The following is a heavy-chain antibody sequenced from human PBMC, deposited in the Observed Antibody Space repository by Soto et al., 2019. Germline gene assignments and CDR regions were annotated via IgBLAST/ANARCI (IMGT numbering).Heavy chain of an antibody. J-gene: IGHJ6*03. D-gene: IGHD4-17*01. CDR2: MFPILGIA. CDR3: ARVAEMGTVTKGYYNYMDV. CDR1: GDTFSRHT. V-gene: IGHV1-69*02. Sequence: QVQLAQSAAEVKKPGSSVKVSCKASGDTFSRHTISWVRQAPGQGLEWMGRMFPILGIASYAQKFQGRVTITADKSTSTAYMDLGSLRSEDTAVYYCARVAEMGTVTKGYYNYMDVWGKGTTVTVSS.